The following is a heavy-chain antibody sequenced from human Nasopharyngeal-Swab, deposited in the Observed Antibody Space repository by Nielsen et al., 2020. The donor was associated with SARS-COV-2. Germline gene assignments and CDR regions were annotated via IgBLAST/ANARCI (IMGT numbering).Heavy chain of an antibody. V-gene: IGHV4-59*13. Sequence: SETLSLTCTVSGGSISSYYWSWIRQPPGKGLEWIGYIYYSGNTNYNPSLKSRVTISLDTSKNQFSLKLSSVTAADTAMYYCARGSRGYSYGWGQGTLVTVSS. J-gene: IGHJ4*02. D-gene: IGHD5-18*01. CDR3: ARGSRGYSYG. CDR1: GGSISSYY. CDR2: IYYSGNT.